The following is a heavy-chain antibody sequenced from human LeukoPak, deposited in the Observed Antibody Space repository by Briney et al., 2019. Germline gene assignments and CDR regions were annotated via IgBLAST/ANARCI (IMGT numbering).Heavy chain of an antibody. CDR2: ISAYNGNT. CDR1: GYTFTSYA. V-gene: IGHV1-18*01. CDR3: ARGSDILTGYCLVD. D-gene: IGHD3-9*01. J-gene: IGHJ4*02. Sequence: ASVKVSCKASGYTFTSYAMNWVRQAPGQGLEWMGWISAYNGNTNYAQKLQGRVTMTTDTSTSTAYMELRSLRSDDTAVYYCARGSDILTGYCLVDWGQGTLVTVSS.